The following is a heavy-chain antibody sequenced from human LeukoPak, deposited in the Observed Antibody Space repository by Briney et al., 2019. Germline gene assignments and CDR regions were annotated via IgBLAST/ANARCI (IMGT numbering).Heavy chain of an antibody. V-gene: IGHV4-34*01. J-gene: IGHJ4*02. D-gene: IGHD3-22*01. Sequence: KPSETLSLTCAVYGGSFSGYYWSWIRQPPGKGLEWIGEINHSGSTNYNPSLKSRVTISVDTSKNQFSLKLSSVTAADTAVYYCARGLRGEDSSKDVDYWGQGTLVTVSS. CDR2: INHSGST. CDR3: ARGLRGEDSSKDVDY. CDR1: GGSFSGYY.